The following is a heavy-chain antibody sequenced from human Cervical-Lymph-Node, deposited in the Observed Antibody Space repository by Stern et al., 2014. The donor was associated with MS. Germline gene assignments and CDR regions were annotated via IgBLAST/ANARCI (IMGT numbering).Heavy chain of an antibody. D-gene: IGHD5-24*01. CDR3: ILASIIRDY. V-gene: IGHV3-30*03. CDR2: TSYDGSNK. J-gene: IGHJ4*02. Sequence: VQLVESGGGGVQPGRSLRLSCAASGFTFSSYGMYWVRQGPGKGLEWVAITSYDGSNKYYADSVKGRFTISRDNSKNTLYLQMNSLRNEDTAVYYCILASIIRDYWGQGTLVTVSS. CDR1: GFTFSSYG.